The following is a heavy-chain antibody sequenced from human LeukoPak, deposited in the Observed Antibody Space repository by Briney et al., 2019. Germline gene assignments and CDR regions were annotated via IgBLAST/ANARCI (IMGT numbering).Heavy chain of an antibody. V-gene: IGHV4-61*02. D-gene: IGHD3-3*01. J-gene: IGHJ4*02. Sequence: PSQTLSLTCTVSGGSISSGSYYWSWLRQPAGKGLEWIGRIYTSGSTSYNPSLKSRVTISVDTSKNQFSLKLSSVTAADTAVYYCARWAYFGVDYHFDYWGQGTLVTVSS. CDR3: ARWAYFGVDYHFDY. CDR2: IYTSGST. CDR1: GGSISSGSYY.